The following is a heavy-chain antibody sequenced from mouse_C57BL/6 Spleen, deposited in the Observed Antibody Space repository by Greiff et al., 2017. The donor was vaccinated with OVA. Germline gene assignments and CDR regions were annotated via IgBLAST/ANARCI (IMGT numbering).Heavy chain of an antibody. D-gene: IGHD2-1*01. Sequence: QVHVKQPGAELVRPGSSVKLSCKASGYTFTSYWMHWVKQRPIQGLEWIGNIDPSDSETHYNQKFKDKATLTVDKSSSTAYMQLSSLTSEDSAVYYCVYGNYVRSPPYFDVWGTGTTVTVSS. V-gene: IGHV1-52*01. CDR1: GYTFTSYW. CDR2: IDPSDSET. CDR3: VYGNYVRSPPYFDV. J-gene: IGHJ1*03.